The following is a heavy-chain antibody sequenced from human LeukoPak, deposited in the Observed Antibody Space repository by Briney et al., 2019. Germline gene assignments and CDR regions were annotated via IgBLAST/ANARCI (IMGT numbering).Heavy chain of an antibody. CDR1: GFTFSSYA. CDR2: ISGSGGST. CDR3: AKVLLGDYSFPDY. D-gene: IGHD4-11*01. Sequence: AGGSLRLSCAPSGFTFSSYAMSWVRHAPGKGLEWVSAISGSGGSTYYADSVKGRFTISRDNPKNTLYLQMNSLKAEDTAVYYCAKVLLGDYSFPDYWGQGTLVTVSS. V-gene: IGHV3-23*01. J-gene: IGHJ4*02.